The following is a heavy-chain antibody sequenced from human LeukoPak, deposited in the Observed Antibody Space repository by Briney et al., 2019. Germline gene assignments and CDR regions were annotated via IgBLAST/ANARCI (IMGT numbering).Heavy chain of an antibody. Sequence: GGSLRLSCAASGFSFTSYAMHWVRQAPGKGLEYVSEISDNGRTTYYANSVKGRFTISRDNSKNTLYLQMGSLRPEDMAVYYCARRPGTSQFDYWGQGTLVTVSS. CDR3: ARRPGTSQFDY. J-gene: IGHJ4*02. CDR2: ISDNGRTT. CDR1: GFSFTSYA. V-gene: IGHV3-64*01. D-gene: IGHD1-1*01.